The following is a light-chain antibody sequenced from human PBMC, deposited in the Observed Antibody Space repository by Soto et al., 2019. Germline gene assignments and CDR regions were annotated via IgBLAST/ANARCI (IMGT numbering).Light chain of an antibody. Sequence: QSALTQPASVSRSPGQSITFSCTGTSSDVGGYNYVSWYQQHPGKAPKLMIYDVSNRPSGVSNRFSGSKSGNTASLTISGLQAEDEADYYCSSYTSSSTLDWVFGGGPKVTVL. J-gene: IGLJ3*02. CDR1: SSDVGGYNY. V-gene: IGLV2-14*01. CDR3: SSYTSSSTLDWV. CDR2: DVS.